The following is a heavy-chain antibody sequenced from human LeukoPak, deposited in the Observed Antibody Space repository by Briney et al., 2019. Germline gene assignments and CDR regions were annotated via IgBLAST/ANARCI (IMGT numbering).Heavy chain of an antibody. CDR2: ISSGSSYI. CDR1: GFTFSSYS. V-gene: IGHV3-21*06. D-gene: IGHD6-25*01. CDR3: ARAAAAADIPYYLDF. Sequence: GGSLRLSCAASGFTFSSYSINWVRQAPGKGLAWVSSISSGSSYIYFADSMKGRFTISRDNTQNLVYLQMNSLKAEDTAVYFCARAAAAADIPYYLDFWGQGTLVTVSS. J-gene: IGHJ4*02.